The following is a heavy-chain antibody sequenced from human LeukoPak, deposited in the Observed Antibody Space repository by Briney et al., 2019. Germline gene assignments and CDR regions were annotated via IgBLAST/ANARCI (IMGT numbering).Heavy chain of an antibody. CDR2: INPNSGGT. CDR1: GYTFTGYY. CDR3: ARDLDSSPGHDY. V-gene: IGHV1-2*02. Sequence: VASVKVSCKASGYTFTGYYMHWVRQAPGQGLEWMGWINPNSGGTNYAQKFQGRVTMTRDTSISTAYMELSRLRSDDTAVYYCARDLDSSPGHDYWGQGTLVTVSS. J-gene: IGHJ4*02. D-gene: IGHD6-19*01.